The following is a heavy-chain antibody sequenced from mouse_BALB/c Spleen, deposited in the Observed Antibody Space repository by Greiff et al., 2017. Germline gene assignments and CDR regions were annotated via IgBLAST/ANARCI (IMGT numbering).Heavy chain of an antibody. Sequence: EVQLQQSGPELVKPGASVKMSCKASGYTFTSYVMHWVKQKPGQGLEWIGYINPYNDGTKYNEKFKGKATLTSDKSSSTAYMELSSLTSEDSAVYYCARTPFYYGYDMGDYYAMDYWGQGTSVTVSS. CDR3: ARTPFYYGYDMGDYYAMDY. V-gene: IGHV1-14*01. CDR1: GYTFTSYV. CDR2: INPYNDGT. J-gene: IGHJ4*01. D-gene: IGHD2-2*01.